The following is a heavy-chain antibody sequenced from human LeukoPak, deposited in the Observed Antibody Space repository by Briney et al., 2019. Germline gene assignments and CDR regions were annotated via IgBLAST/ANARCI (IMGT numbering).Heavy chain of an antibody. CDR1: AGTFSSYA. D-gene: IGHD6-13*01. Sequence: GASVTVSFKASAGTFSSYAISWVRQAPAQGLEWMGGILPIFGTANSAQKFQGRVTITADKSTTTAYMELSSLRSEDTAVYYCARDRQRIAAALDAFDIWGQGTMVTVCS. CDR2: ILPIFGTA. V-gene: IGHV1-69*06. CDR3: ARDRQRIAAALDAFDI. J-gene: IGHJ3*02.